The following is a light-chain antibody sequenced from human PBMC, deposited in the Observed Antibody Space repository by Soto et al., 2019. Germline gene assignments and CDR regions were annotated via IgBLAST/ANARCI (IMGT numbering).Light chain of an antibody. CDR2: AAS. CDR1: QGISNY. CDR3: QKYNSAPRT. V-gene: IGKV1-27*01. J-gene: IGKJ1*01. Sequence: DIQMTQSPSSLSASVGDRVTITCRASQGISNYLAWYQQKPGKVPKLLIYAASTLQSWVPSRFSGGGSGTDFTLTISSLQPEDVATYDCQKYNSAPRTFGQGNKVEIK.